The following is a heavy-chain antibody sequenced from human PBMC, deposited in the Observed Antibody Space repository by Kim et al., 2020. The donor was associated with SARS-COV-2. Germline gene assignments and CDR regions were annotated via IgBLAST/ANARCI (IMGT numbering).Heavy chain of an antibody. CDR1: GGSISSSNW. V-gene: IGHV4-4*02. CDR2: IYHSGST. Sequence: SETLSLTCAVSGGSISSSNWWSWVRQPPGKGLEWIGEIYHSGSTNYNPSLKSRVTISVDKSKNQFSLKLSSVTAADTAVYYCARLKVGGFGELLYYFDYWGQGTLVTVSS. CDR3: ARLKVGGFGELLYYFDY. D-gene: IGHD3-10*01. J-gene: IGHJ4*02.